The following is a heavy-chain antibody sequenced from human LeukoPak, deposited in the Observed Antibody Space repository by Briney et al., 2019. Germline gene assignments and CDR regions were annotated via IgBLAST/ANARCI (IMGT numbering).Heavy chain of an antibody. Sequence: ASVKVSCKASGYTFTSYYMHWVRQAPGQGLEWIGIINPSGGSTSYAQKFQGRVTMTRDMSTSTVYMELSSLRSEDTAVYYCARVGPTYYDILTGYQTPYYYYMDVWGKGTTVTVSS. CDR2: INPSGGST. J-gene: IGHJ6*03. CDR3: ARVGPTYYDILTGYQTPYYYYMDV. D-gene: IGHD3-9*01. CDR1: GYTFTSYY. V-gene: IGHV1-46*01.